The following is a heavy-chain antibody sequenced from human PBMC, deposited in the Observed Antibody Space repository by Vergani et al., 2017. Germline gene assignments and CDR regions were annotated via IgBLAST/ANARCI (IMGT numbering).Heavy chain of an antibody. CDR2: IIPILGIA. D-gene: IGHD2-21*01. Sequence: QVQLVQSGAEAKKPGSSVKVSCKASGGTFSSYTISWVRQAPGQGLEWMGRIIPILGIANYAQKFQGRVTITADKSTSTAYMELSSLRSEDTAVYYCTSPYCGGECHEDYWGQGALVTVSS. CDR3: TSPYCGGECHEDY. V-gene: IGHV1-69*02. J-gene: IGHJ4*02. CDR1: GGTFSSYT.